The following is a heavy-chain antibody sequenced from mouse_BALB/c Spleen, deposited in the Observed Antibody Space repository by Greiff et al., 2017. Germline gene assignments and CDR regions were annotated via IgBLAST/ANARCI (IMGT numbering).Heavy chain of an antibody. D-gene: IGHD1-1*01. CDR1: GFTFTDYY. CDR2: IRNKANGYTT. Sequence: EVKLVESGGGLVQPGGSLRLSCATSGFTFTDYYMSWVRQPPGKALEWLGFIRNKANGYTTEYSASVKGRFTISRDNSQSILYLQMNTLRAEDSATYYCARENYYGSRDYAMDYWGQGTSVTVSS. V-gene: IGHV7-3*02. J-gene: IGHJ4*01. CDR3: ARENYYGSRDYAMDY.